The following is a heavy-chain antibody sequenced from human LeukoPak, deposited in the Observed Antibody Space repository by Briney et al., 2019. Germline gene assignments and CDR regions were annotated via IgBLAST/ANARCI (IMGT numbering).Heavy chain of an antibody. CDR3: ATPLGVAGTGSAFDI. CDR2: ISYDGSNK. Sequence: PGRSLRLSCAASGFTFSSYAMHWVRQAPGKGLEWVAVISYDGSNKYYADSVKGRFTISRDNSKNTLYLQMNSLRAEDTAVCYCATPLGVAGTGSAFDIWGQGTMVTVSS. J-gene: IGHJ3*02. V-gene: IGHV3-30-3*01. CDR1: GFTFSSYA. D-gene: IGHD6-19*01.